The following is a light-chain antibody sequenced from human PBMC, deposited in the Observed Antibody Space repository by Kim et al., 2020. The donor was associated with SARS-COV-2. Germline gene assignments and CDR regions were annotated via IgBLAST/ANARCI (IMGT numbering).Light chain of an antibody. CDR2: GAS. J-gene: IGKJ4*01. CDR3: QQYGSSPS. Sequence: EIVLTQSPGTLSLSPGERATLFCRASQSFSSSYLAWYQQKPGQAPRLLIYGASSRATGLPDRFSGSGSGTDFTLTISRLEPEDFAVYYCQQYGSSPSYGGGTKVDIK. CDR1: QSFSSSY. V-gene: IGKV3-20*01.